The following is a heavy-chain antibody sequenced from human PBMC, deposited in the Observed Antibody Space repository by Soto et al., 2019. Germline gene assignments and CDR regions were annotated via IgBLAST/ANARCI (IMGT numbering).Heavy chain of an antibody. CDR3: YSDTLPSSSTVIATGGAY. CDR1: GFRFTKAW. D-gene: IGHD2-21*01. V-gene: IGHV3-15*01. Sequence: EVKLVESGGGSVKPGGSLRLSCATSGFRFTKAWMSWVRQAPGKGLEWVGRIRSDADGGTGDYAGPVKGRFTISRDDSESMVFLRMASLRTEDTAFSPCYSDTLPSSSTVIATGGAYWGQGTLVTGSS. CDR2: IRSDADGGTG. J-gene: IGHJ4*02.